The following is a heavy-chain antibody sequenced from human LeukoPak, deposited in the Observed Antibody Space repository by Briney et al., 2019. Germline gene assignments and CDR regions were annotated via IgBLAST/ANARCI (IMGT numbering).Heavy chain of an antibody. V-gene: IGHV4-31*03. CDR2: IYFSGST. J-gene: IGHJ4*02. D-gene: IGHD2-15*01. Sequence: PSQTLSLTCTVSGVSISSSGYYWSWIRQHPGKGLEWIGYIYFSGSTYYNPSLKSRVTISLDTSKNQFSLKLSSVTAADTAVYYCARFVVVAATRRSYYFDYWGQGTLVTVSS. CDR1: GVSISSSGYY. CDR3: ARFVVVAATRRSYYFDY.